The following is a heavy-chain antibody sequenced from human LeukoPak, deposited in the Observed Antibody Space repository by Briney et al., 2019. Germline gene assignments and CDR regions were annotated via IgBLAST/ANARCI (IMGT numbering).Heavy chain of an antibody. CDR2: INHSGST. V-gene: IGHV4-34*01. CDR3: ASGQFYGSGSYSTLFDY. Sequence: PSETLSLTCAVYGGSFSGYYWSWIRQPPGKGLEWIGEINHSGSTNYNPSLKSRVTISVDTSKNQFPLKLSSVTAADTAVYYCASGQFYGSGSYSTLFDYWGQGTLVTVSS. CDR1: GGSFSGYY. D-gene: IGHD3-10*01. J-gene: IGHJ4*02.